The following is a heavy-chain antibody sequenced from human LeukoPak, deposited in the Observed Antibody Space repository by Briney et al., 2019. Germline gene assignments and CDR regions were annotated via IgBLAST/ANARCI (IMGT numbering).Heavy chain of an antibody. CDR2: IYYSGST. D-gene: IGHD5-18*01. CDR1: GGSISSLY. V-gene: IGHV4-59*01. CDR3: ARDALGYSSDY. Sequence: SETLSLTCSVSGGSISSLYWSWIRQPPGKGLEWIGYIYYSGSTNYNPSLKRRVTISVDTSKNQFSLKLSSVTAADTAVYYCARDALGYSSDYWGQGTLVTVSS. J-gene: IGHJ4*02.